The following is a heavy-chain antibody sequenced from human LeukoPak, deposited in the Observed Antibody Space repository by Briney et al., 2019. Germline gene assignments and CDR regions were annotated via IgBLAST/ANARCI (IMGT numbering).Heavy chain of an antibody. CDR2: ISYDGSNK. V-gene: IGHV3-30*04. D-gene: IGHD5-18*01. CDR1: GFIFSSYA. J-gene: IGHJ4*02. Sequence: GRSLRLSCAASGFIFSSYAMHWVRQAPGKGLEWVAVISYDGSNKYYADSVKGRFTISRDNSRNTLYLRMNSLRAEDTAVYYCARGPGYSYGYSYFDYWGQGTLVTVSS. CDR3: ARGPGYSYGYSYFDY.